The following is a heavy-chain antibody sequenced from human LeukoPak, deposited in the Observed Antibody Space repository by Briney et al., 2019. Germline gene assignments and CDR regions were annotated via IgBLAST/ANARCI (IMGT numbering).Heavy chain of an antibody. CDR2: IYYSGST. V-gene: IGHV4-30-4*08. CDR3: ARGRVSMWGPYFDY. CDR1: GGSISSGDYY. D-gene: IGHD3-10*02. Sequence: SETLSLTCTVSGGSISSGDYYWSWIRQPPGKGLEWIGYIYYSGSTYYNPSLKSRVTISVDTSKNQFSLKLSSVTAADTAVYYCARGRVSMWGPYFDYWGQGTLDTVSS. J-gene: IGHJ4*02.